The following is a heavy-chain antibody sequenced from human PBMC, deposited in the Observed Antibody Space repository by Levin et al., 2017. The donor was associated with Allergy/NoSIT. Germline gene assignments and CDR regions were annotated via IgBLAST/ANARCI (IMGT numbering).Heavy chain of an antibody. D-gene: IGHD2-21*02. J-gene: IGHJ6*02. CDR2: ISWNSGSI. V-gene: IGHV3-9*01. CDR3: AKGGGDWFYYGMDV. CDR1: GFTFDDYA. Sequence: GGSLRLSCAASGFTFDDYAMHWVRQAPGKGLEWVSGISWNSGSIGYADSVKGRFTISRDNAKNSLYLQMNSLRAEDTALYYCAKGGGDWFYYGMDVWGQGTTVTVSS.